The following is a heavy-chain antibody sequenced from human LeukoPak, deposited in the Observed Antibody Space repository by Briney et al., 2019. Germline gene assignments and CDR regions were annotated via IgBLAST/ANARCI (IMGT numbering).Heavy chain of an antibody. V-gene: IGHV3-23*01. CDR2: ISGYGHRT. CDR1: GFTFNSYA. Sequence: GGSLRLSCAGSGFTFNSYAMTWVRQAPGKGLEWVSGISGYGHRTYYADSVKGRFTISRDNSKNTVYLQMNSLRAEDTAVYYCAKGPWYYDSSGYYDEGMDVWGKGTTVTVSS. CDR3: AKGPWYYDSSGYYDEGMDV. D-gene: IGHD3-22*01. J-gene: IGHJ6*03.